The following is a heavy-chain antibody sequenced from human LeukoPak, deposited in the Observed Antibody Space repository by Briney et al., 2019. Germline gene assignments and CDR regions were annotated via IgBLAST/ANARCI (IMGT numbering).Heavy chain of an antibody. J-gene: IGHJ4*02. V-gene: IGHV3-74*03. D-gene: IGHD3-22*01. CDR2: INSDGSSI. Sequence: GGSLRLSCAASGFTFSFYWMHWVRQAPGKGLVWVSRINSDGSSITYADSVKGRFTISRDNAKSTLFLQVNSLRAEDTAAYYCARQYHDSSGSRYFDFWGQGTPVTVSS. CDR3: ARQYHDSSGSRYFDF. CDR1: GFTFSFYW.